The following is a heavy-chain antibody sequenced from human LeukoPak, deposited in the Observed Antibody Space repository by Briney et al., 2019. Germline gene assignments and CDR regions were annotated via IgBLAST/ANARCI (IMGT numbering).Heavy chain of an antibody. J-gene: IGHJ6*03. CDR1: GGSISSYY. Sequence: PSETLSLTCTVSGGSISSYYWSWTRQPPGKGLEWIGYIYYSGSTNYNPSLKSRVTISVDTSKNQFSLKLTSVTAADTAVYYCASGAYSFYYMDVWGKGTTVTISS. V-gene: IGHV4-59*01. D-gene: IGHD5-18*01. CDR2: IYYSGST. CDR3: ASGAYSFYYMDV.